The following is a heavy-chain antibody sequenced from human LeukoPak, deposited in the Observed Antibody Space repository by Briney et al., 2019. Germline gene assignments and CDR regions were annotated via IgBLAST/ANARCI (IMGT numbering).Heavy chain of an antibody. CDR3: ARDGGSGYYYYGMDV. D-gene: IGHD3-10*01. J-gene: IGHJ6*02. CDR2: LSGSGATT. Sequence: GGSLRPSCAASGFTFSNFVMSWVRQAPRQGMEWVSALSGSGATTYYGDSLKGRFTISRDNSKNTLYLQMNSLRAEDTAVYYCARDGGSGYYYYGMDVWGQGTTVTVSS. CDR1: GFTFSNFV. V-gene: IGHV3-23*01.